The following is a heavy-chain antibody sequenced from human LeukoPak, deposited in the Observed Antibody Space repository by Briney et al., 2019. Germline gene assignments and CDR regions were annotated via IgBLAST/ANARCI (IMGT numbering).Heavy chain of an antibody. D-gene: IGHD3-22*01. V-gene: IGHV3-11*06. CDR1: GFTFSDYY. Sequence: PGGSLRLSCAASGFTFSDYYMGWIRQAPGKELEGVSYISSRSSYTNYADSVKGRFTISRDNAKNSLYLQMNSLRAEDTAVYYCARESFSGDSSGYYGYWGQGTLVTVSS. CDR2: ISSRSSYT. J-gene: IGHJ4*02. CDR3: ARESFSGDSSGYYGY.